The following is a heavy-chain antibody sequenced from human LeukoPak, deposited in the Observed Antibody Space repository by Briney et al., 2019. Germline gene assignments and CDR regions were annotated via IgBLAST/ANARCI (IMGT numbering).Heavy chain of an antibody. V-gene: IGHV3-7*01. CDR3: AKDRLRYFDWFLDAFDI. D-gene: IGHD3-9*01. CDR1: GFTFSSYW. Sequence: GGSLRLSCAASGFTFSSYWMSWVRQAPGKGLEWVANIEQDGSEKYYADSVKGRFTISRDNSKNTLYLQMNSLRAEDTAVYYCAKDRLRYFDWFLDAFDIWGQGTMVTVSS. CDR2: IEQDGSEK. J-gene: IGHJ3*02.